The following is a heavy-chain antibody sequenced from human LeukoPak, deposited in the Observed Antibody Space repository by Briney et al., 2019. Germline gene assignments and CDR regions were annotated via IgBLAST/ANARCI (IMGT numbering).Heavy chain of an antibody. Sequence: SETLSLTCTVSGGSISSSSYYWGWIRQPPGKGLEWIGSIYYSGSTYYNPSLKSRVTISVDTSKNQFSLKLSSVTAADTAVYYCARKWAYYDEYYFDYWGQGTLVTVSS. CDR2: IYYSGST. D-gene: IGHD3-22*01. V-gene: IGHV4-39*07. J-gene: IGHJ4*02. CDR1: GGSISSSSYY. CDR3: ARKWAYYDEYYFDY.